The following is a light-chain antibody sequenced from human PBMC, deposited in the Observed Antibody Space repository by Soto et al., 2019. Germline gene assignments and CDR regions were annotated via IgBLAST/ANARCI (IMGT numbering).Light chain of an antibody. CDR2: GAS. Sequence: IVMTQSPATLSVSPGERATLSCRASQSVSSNLAWYQQKPGQAPRLLIYGASTRATGIPARFSGSGSGTDFTLTISSLQPEDFAVYYCQQRSYPITFGQGTRLEIK. J-gene: IGKJ5*01. CDR3: QQRSYPIT. CDR1: QSVSSN. V-gene: IGKV3-15*01.